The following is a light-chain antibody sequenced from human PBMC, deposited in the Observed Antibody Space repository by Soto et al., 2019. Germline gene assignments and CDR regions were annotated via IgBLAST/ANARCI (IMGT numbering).Light chain of an antibody. CDR3: QQYGSSAYT. CDR1: QSISGSY. CDR2: GAS. Sequence: EIVLTQSPGTLSLSPGERATLSCRASQSISGSYLAWYQQKPGQAPRLLIYGASIRATAIPDRFSGSESGTDLTLTISRLEPEDFAVYYCQQYGSSAYTFGQGTKLGIK. V-gene: IGKV3-20*01. J-gene: IGKJ2*01.